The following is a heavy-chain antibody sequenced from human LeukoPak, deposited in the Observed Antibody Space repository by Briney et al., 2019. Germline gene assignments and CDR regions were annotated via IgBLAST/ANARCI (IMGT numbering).Heavy chain of an antibody. CDR2: LSGSGGNT. V-gene: IGHV3-23*01. CDR3: AKGFYYYDSADYFDY. D-gene: IGHD3-22*01. Sequence: GGSLRLSCAASGFTFSSYAMSWVRQAPGKGLEWVSTLSGSGGNTYYADSVKGRVTISRDNSKNTLYLQMNSLRAEDTAVYHCAKGFYYYDSADYFDYWGQGTLVTVPS. CDR1: GFTFSSYA. J-gene: IGHJ4*02.